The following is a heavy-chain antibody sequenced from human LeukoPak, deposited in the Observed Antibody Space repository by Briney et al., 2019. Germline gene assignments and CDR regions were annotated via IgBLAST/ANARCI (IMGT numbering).Heavy chain of an antibody. CDR3: ARPSPFCGADCHRYFHY. CDR2: INDKGDIT. Sequence: PGGSLRLSCAASGFTFSTYSMTWVRQAPGKGLEWVSIINDKGDITYYADSVKGRFTISRGNSRNTLYLQMNSLGAEDTAVYYCARPSPFCGADCHRYFHYWGQGTLVTVSS. CDR1: GFTFSTYS. J-gene: IGHJ4*02. D-gene: IGHD2-21*02. V-gene: IGHV3-23*01.